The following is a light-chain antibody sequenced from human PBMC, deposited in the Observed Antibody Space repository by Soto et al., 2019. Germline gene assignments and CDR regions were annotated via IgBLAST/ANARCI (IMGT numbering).Light chain of an antibody. Sequence: IQFTQSPTTLPASVGDRVTLTCRASESISNWLAWYQQRPGTAPKLLIYHASILETAVPSRFSGNGSGTEFTLTISSLQTGDFATYYCQQYRTYSFGQGPKVDIK. CDR3: QQYRTYS. CDR2: HAS. V-gene: IGKV1-5*01. J-gene: IGKJ1*01. CDR1: ESISNW.